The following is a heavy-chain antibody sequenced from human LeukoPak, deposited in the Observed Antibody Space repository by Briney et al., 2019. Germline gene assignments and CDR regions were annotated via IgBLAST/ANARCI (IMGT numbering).Heavy chain of an antibody. CDR1: GGSLSSYY. CDR2: IYYSGST. D-gene: IGHD3-3*01. Sequence: SETLSLTCTVSGGSLSSYYWSWIRQPPRKGLEWIGYIYYSGSTNYNPSLKSRVTISVDTSKNQFSLKLSSVTAADTAVYYCARHGVSYDFWSGTEGNYFDYWGQGTLVTVSS. V-gene: IGHV4-59*08. J-gene: IGHJ4*02. CDR3: ARHGVSYDFWSGTEGNYFDY.